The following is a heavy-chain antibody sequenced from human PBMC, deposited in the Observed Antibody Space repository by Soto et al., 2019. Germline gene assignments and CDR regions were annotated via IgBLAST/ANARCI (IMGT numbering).Heavy chain of an antibody. CDR3: ARVRQLVVYFYYYMDV. D-gene: IGHD6-6*01. CDR1: GYTFTNYG. Sequence: QVQLLQSGAEVKKPGASVKVSCKASGYTFTNYGITWVRQAPGQGLEWMGWISAYNGNTHYTQRLQGRVTMTTDTSTSPAYMELRGLSSDDTAVYYCARVRQLVVYFYYYMDVWGKGTTVTVSS. CDR2: ISAYNGNT. V-gene: IGHV1-18*01. J-gene: IGHJ6*03.